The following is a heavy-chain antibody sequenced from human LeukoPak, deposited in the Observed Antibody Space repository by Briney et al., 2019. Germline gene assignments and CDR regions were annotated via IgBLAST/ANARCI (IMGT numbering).Heavy chain of an antibody. V-gene: IGHV1-2*02. D-gene: IGHD6-6*01. CDR3: ARGKQYSSPNWFDP. CDR2: INPNSGGT. J-gene: IGHJ5*02. Sequence: GASVTVSCKSSGYTFTGYYMHWVRQAPGQGLEWMGWINPNSGGTNYAQKFQGRVTMTRDTSISTAYMELSRLRSDDTAVYYCARGKQYSSPNWFDPWGQGTLVTVSS. CDR1: GYTFTGYY.